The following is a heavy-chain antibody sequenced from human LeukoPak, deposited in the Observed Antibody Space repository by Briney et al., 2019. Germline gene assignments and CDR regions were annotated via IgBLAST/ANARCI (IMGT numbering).Heavy chain of an antibody. Sequence: GGSLRLSCAASGFTFSSYSMNWVRQAPGKGLEWVSYISSSSSTIYYADSVKGRFTISRDNAKNSLYLQMNSLRAEDTAVYYCARIGYYDSTPPWDYWGQGTLVTVSS. V-gene: IGHV3-48*01. D-gene: IGHD3-22*01. J-gene: IGHJ4*02. CDR1: GFTFSSYS. CDR3: ARIGYYDSTPPWDY. CDR2: ISSSSSTI.